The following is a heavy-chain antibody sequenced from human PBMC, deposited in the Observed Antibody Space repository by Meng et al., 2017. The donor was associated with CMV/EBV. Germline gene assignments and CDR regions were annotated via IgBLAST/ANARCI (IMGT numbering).Heavy chain of an antibody. CDR1: GFTFRGSA. CDR2: IRSKANSYAT. D-gene: IGHD2-15*01. Sequence: SGFTFRGSAMHWVRQASGKGLEWVGRIRSKANSYATAYAASVKGRFTISRDDSKNTAYLQMNSLKTEDTAVYYCTRPSYCSGGSCGDYWGQGTLVTVSS. CDR3: TRPSYCSGGSCGDY. V-gene: IGHV3-73*01. J-gene: IGHJ4*02.